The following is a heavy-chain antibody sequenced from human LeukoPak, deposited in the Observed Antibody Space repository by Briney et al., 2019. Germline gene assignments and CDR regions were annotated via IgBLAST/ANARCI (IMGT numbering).Heavy chain of an antibody. CDR2: INSDGSST. CDR1: GFTFSSYW. V-gene: IGHV3-74*01. J-gene: IGHJ3*02. D-gene: IGHD4-23*01. Sequence: GGSLRPSCAASGFTFSSYWMHWVRQAPGKGLVWVSRINSDGSSTSYADSVKGRFTISRDNAKNSLYLQMNSLRVEDTALYYCARVRSVGGNPHAFNIWGQGTMVTVSS. CDR3: ARVRSVGGNPHAFNI.